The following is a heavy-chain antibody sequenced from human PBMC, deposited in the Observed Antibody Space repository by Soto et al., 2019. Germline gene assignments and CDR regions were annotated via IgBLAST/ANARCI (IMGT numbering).Heavy chain of an antibody. CDR2: ISSSSSTI. Sequence: EVQLVESGGGLVQPGGSLRLSCAASGFTFSSYSMNWVRQAPGKGLEWVSYISSSSSTIYYTDSVKGRFTISRDNAKNALYLQTNSLRDEDTAVYYCAREGGNLNWLDPGGQGTLVTVSS. D-gene: IGHD1-26*01. CDR3: AREGGNLNWLDP. J-gene: IGHJ5*02. V-gene: IGHV3-48*02. CDR1: GFTFSSYS.